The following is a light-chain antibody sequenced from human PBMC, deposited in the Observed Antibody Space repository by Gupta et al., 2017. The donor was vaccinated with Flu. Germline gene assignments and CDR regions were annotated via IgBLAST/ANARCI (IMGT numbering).Light chain of an antibody. V-gene: IGKV1-39*01. CDR3: QQSDSTLRS. CDR2: AAS. Sequence: DIQMTQSPSSLSASVGDRVTITCRAGQSISSYLNWYQQKPGKAPKLLIYAASSLQSGVPSRFSGSGSGTDFTLTISSLQPEDFATYYCQQSDSTLRSFGQGTKLEIK. J-gene: IGKJ2*04. CDR1: QSISSY.